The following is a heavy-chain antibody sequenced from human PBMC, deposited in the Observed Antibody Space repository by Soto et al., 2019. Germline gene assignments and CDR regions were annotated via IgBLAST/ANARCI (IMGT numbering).Heavy chain of an antibody. J-gene: IGHJ6*02. CDR1: GFTFDDYA. D-gene: IGHD3-16*01. CDR3: ANALGGQYYYGMDV. Sequence: PGGSLRLSCAASGFTFDDYAMHWVRQAPGKGLEWVSGISWNGATMGYADSVKGRFTISRDNAKNSLYLQMNNLRAEDTALYYCANALGGQYYYGMDVWGQGTTVTVSS. CDR2: ISWNGATM. V-gene: IGHV3-9*01.